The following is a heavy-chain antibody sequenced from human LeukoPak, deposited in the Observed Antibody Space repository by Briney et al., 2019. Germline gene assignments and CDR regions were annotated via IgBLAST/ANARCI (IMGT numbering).Heavy chain of an antibody. Sequence: GESLKISCKGSGYSFRNYWIGWVRQMPGKGLEWMGIIYPDDSDTRYSPSFQGRVTISAGKSINTAYLQWSSLEASDTAMYYCAIAGDSTTNCYRCFNHWGQGTLVTVSS. D-gene: IGHD2-2*01. CDR1: GYSFRNYW. J-gene: IGHJ4*02. CDR3: AIAGDSTTNCYRCFNH. CDR2: IYPDDSDT. V-gene: IGHV5-51*01.